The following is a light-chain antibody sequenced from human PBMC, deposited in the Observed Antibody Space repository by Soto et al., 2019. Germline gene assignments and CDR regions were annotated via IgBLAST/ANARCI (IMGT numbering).Light chain of an antibody. CDR3: QQSYSTTIT. Sequence: DIQMTQSPSSLSASVGDSVTITCRASQDISNNLGWFQQKPGKAPKRLIYAASSLQSGVPSRFSGSGSGTDFTLTISSLQPEDFATYYCQQSYSTTITFGQGTRLEIK. J-gene: IGKJ5*01. CDR1: QDISNN. V-gene: IGKV1-39*01. CDR2: AAS.